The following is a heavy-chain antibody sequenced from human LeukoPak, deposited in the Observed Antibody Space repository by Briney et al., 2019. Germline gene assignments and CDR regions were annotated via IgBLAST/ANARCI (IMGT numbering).Heavy chain of an antibody. CDR1: RYTFTSYY. CDR2: INPSGGST. Sequence: VASVKVSCKASRYTFTSYYMHWVRQAPGQGLEWMGIINPSGGSTSYAQKFQGRVTMTRDMSTSTVYMELSSLRSEDTAVYYCARPTHYYTRSGAFDIWGQGTMVTVSS. V-gene: IGHV1-46*01. J-gene: IGHJ3*02. D-gene: IGHD3-10*01. CDR3: ARPTHYYTRSGAFDI.